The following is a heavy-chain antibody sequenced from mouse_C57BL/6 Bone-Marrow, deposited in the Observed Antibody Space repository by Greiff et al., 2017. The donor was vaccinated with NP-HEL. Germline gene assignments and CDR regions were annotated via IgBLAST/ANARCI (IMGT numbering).Heavy chain of an antibody. J-gene: IGHJ3*01. D-gene: IGHD2-1*01. CDR3: ARSDGNYAWFAY. CDR1: GYTFTSYW. Sequence: QVQLQQPGAELVKPGASVKMSCKASGYTFTSYWITWVKQRPGQGLEWIGDIYPGSGSTNYNEKFKSKATLTVDTSSSTAYMQLISLTSEDSAVYYCARSDGNYAWFAYWGQGTLVTVSA. V-gene: IGHV1-55*01. CDR2: IYPGSGST.